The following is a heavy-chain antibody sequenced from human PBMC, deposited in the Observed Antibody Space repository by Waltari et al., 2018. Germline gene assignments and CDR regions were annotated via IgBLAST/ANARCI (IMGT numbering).Heavy chain of an antibody. V-gene: IGHV4-61*02. D-gene: IGHD6-13*01. CDR3: ARMIAAAAYFDY. CDR2: IYTSGGT. J-gene: IGHJ4*02. Sequence: QVQLQESGPGLVKPSQTLSLTCTVSGGSISSGSYYWSWIRQPAGKGLEWIGRIYTSGGTNYNTTLKSRVTRSVDTSKNQFSLKLSSVTAADTAVYYCARMIAAAAYFDYWGQGTLVTVSS. CDR1: GGSISSGSYY.